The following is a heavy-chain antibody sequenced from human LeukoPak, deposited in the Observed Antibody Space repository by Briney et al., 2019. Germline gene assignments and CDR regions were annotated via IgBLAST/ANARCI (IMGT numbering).Heavy chain of an antibody. J-gene: IGHJ4*02. CDR2: IRSKIHDGTT. CDR1: GFAFGDYN. Sequence: GRSLRLSCTTSGFAFGDYNMNWVRQAPGKGLEWVGYIRSKIHDGTTGYAASVEGRFTISRDDSKSIVYLQMTSLKSDDTAVYYCSRGQQYPYGPEFHYWGQGTLITVSS. V-gene: IGHV3-49*04. D-gene: IGHD3-10*01. CDR3: SRGQQYPYGPEFHY.